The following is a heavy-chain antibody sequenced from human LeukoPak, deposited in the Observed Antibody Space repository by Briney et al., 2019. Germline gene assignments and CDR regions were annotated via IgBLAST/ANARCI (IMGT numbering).Heavy chain of an antibody. CDR1: GGSISSTSYY. J-gene: IGHJ3*02. Sequence: SETLSLTCSVSGGSISSTSYYWGWIRQPPAKGLEWIGSVFYSGNTYYSPSLKSRVTISVDTSKNQISLNLGSVTAADTAVYYCARPNYESSGHDAFDIWGRGTMVTVSS. CDR2: VFYSGNT. CDR3: ARPNYESSGHDAFDI. D-gene: IGHD3-22*01. V-gene: IGHV4-39*01.